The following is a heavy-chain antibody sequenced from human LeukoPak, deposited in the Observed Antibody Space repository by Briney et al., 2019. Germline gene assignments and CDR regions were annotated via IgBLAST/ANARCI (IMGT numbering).Heavy chain of an antibody. CDR1: GFTFSSYD. CDR2: IGTAGDT. J-gene: IGHJ6*02. D-gene: IGHD1-1*01. Sequence: GGSLRLSCAASGFTFSSYDMHWVRQATGKGLEWVSAIGTAGDTYYPGSVKGRFTISRENAKNSLYLQMNSLRAGDTAVYYCARGQLERHGYYYGMDVWGQGTTVTVSS. V-gene: IGHV3-13*01. CDR3: ARGQLERHGYYYGMDV.